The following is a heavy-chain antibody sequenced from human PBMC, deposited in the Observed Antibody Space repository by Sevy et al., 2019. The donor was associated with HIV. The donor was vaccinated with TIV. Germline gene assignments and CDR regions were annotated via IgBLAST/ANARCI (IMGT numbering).Heavy chain of an antibody. V-gene: IGHV3-30*02. CDR2: IRYDGSNK. Sequence: GGSLRLSCAASGFTFSSYGMHWVRQAPGKGLEWVAFIRYDGSNKYYADSVKGRFTISRDNSKNTLYLQMNNLRAEDTAVYYCAKDRVPAAIHYYYGMDVWGQGTTVTVSS. CDR3: AKDRVPAAIHYYYGMDV. CDR1: GFTFSSYG. D-gene: IGHD2-2*01. J-gene: IGHJ6*02.